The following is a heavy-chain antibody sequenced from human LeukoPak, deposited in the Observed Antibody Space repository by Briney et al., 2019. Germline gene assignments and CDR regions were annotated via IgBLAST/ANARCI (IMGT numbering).Heavy chain of an antibody. J-gene: IGHJ4*02. D-gene: IGHD3-3*01. CDR1: GYTFTSYD. CDR2: MNPNSGNT. Sequence: ASVKVSCKASGYTFTSYDINWVRQATGQGLEWMGWMNPNSGNTGYAQKFQGRVTMTRNTSISTAYMELSSLRSEDTAVYYCARGSPDYDFWSGYFKYYFDYWGQGSLVTVSS. V-gene: IGHV1-8*01. CDR3: ARGSPDYDFWSGYFKYYFDY.